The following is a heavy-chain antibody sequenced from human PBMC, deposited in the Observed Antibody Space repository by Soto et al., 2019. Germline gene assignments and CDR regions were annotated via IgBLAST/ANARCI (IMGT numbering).Heavy chain of an antibody. J-gene: IGHJ5*02. Sequence: QVQLVQSGGGVVQPGRSLRLSCATSGFTFNTFATYRVRQAPGRGLEWVAFISYDGSNKYYADSVKGRFTISRDNSKNLLYLQTNSLSVVDTAVYYCAKALGSTFTLDNWFDPWGQGNLVSVSS. V-gene: IGHV3-30*18. D-gene: IGHD6-13*01. CDR2: ISYDGSNK. CDR1: GFTFNTFA. CDR3: AKALGSTFTLDNWFDP.